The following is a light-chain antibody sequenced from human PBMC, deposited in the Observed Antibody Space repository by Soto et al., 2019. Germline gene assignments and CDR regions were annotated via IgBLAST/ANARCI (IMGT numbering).Light chain of an antibody. CDR1: QGISSA. CDR2: DAS. CDR3: QQFNSYLYT. V-gene: IGKV1-13*02. Sequence: AIQLPQSPSSLSASVGDRVTITCRASQGISSALAWYQQKPGKAPKLLIYDASSLESGVPSRFSGSGSGTDFTLTISSLQPEDFATYYCQQFNSYLYTCGQGTKLDIK. J-gene: IGKJ2*01.